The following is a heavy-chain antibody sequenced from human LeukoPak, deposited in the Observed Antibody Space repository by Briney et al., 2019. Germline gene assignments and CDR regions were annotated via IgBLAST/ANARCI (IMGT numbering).Heavy chain of an antibody. D-gene: IGHD3-22*01. CDR1: GGSFSGYY. CDR2: INHSGST. Sequence: SETLSLTCAVYGGSFSGYYWSWIRQPPGKGLEWIGEINHSGSTNYNPSLKSRVTISVDTSKNQFSLKLSSVTAADTAVYYCARLKRRGTYYYDSSGYSYFDYWGQGTLVTVSS. V-gene: IGHV4-34*01. CDR3: ARLKRRGTYYYDSSGYSYFDY. J-gene: IGHJ4*02.